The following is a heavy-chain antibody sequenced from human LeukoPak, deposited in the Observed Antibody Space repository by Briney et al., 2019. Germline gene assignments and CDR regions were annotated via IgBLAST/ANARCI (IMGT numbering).Heavy chain of an antibody. J-gene: IGHJ4*02. D-gene: IGHD1-20*01. Sequence: PGRSLRLSCAASGFTFDNYAMHWLRHATGKGLEWVSGICWNSGSIVYADSVKGRFTISRDNAKNSLYLQMNSLRAEDTALYYCAKEDPDNWNDEVGYFDYWGQGTLVTVSS. CDR1: GFTFDNYA. CDR3: AKEDPDNWNDEVGYFDY. V-gene: IGHV3-9*01. CDR2: ICWNSGSI.